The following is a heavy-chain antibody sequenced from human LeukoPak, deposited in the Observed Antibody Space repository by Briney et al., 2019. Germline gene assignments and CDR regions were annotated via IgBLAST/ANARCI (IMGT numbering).Heavy chain of an antibody. V-gene: IGHV1-2*02. CDR1: GYTFTGYY. Sequence: ASVKVFCKASGYTFTGYYMHWVRQAPGQGLEWMGWINPNSGGTNYAQKFQGRVTMTRDTSISTAYMELSRLRSDDTAVYYCARADDYYYDSSGYLHYWGQGTLVTVSS. D-gene: IGHD3-22*01. CDR2: INPNSGGT. CDR3: ARADDYYYDSSGYLHY. J-gene: IGHJ4*02.